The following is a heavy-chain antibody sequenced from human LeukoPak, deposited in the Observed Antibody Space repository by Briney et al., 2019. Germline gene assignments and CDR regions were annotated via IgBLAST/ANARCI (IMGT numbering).Heavy chain of an antibody. CDR2: IYADGDKT. V-gene: IGHV1-46*01. J-gene: IGHJ4*02. D-gene: IGHD6-19*01. CDR1: GYTFTSFH. CDR3: AREDSSGWYVFDY. Sequence: ASVKVSCKASGYTFTSFHMHWVRQAPGQGLEGMGVIYADGDKTTYAEKFRGRLTLTTDTSTTSVFMELSSLGSEDTAVYYCAREDSSGWYVFDYWGQGTLVTVSS.